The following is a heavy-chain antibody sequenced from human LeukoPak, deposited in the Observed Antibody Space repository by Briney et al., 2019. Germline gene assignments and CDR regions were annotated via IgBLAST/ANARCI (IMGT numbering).Heavy chain of an antibody. Sequence: PSETLSLTCAVYGGSFGGYYWSWIRQPPGKGLEWIGEINHSGSTNYNPSLKSRVTISVDTSKNQFSLKLSSVTAADTAVYYCARARGGYSYGYHYWGQGTLVTVSS. J-gene: IGHJ4*02. CDR3: ARARGGYSYGYHY. D-gene: IGHD5-18*01. CDR1: GGSFGGYY. CDR2: INHSGST. V-gene: IGHV4-34*01.